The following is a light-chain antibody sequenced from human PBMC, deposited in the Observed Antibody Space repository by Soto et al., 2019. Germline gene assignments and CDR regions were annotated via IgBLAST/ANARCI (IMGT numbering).Light chain of an antibody. Sequence: IPMTQSPSTLSAPVGDRVTITCQASQTISTLLAWFQHKPGKAPNLLIYDASNFESGVPSRFSGSGSGTEFTLTISSLQSDDSATYFCQQYSHLVTFGQGTKLEIK. CDR3: QQYSHLVT. CDR2: DAS. CDR1: QTISTL. J-gene: IGKJ2*01. V-gene: IGKV1-5*01.